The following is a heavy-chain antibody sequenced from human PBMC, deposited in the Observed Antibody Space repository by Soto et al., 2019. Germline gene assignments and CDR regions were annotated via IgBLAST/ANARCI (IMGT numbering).Heavy chain of an antibody. J-gene: IGHJ6*02. CDR3: ARGDATKIVVTTYYGIDV. CDR1: GGTLSNYG. V-gene: IGHV1-69*12. Sequence: QVQLVQSGAEVKKPGSSVKVSCKASGGTLSNYGISWVRQAPGQGLEWMGGIIPVFGTANYAQKFQGRVTITADESTTTVYMDVSSLRSDDTAVYYCARGDATKIVVTTYYGIDVWGQGTTVTVSS. D-gene: IGHD4-17*01. CDR2: IIPVFGTA.